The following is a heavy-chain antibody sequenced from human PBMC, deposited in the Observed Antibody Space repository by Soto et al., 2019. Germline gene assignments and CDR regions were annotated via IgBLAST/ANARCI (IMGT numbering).Heavy chain of an antibody. J-gene: IGHJ4*02. V-gene: IGHV4-30-2*01. CDR3: ARGLLWFGELLHYFDY. CDR2: IYHSGST. D-gene: IGHD3-10*01. Sequence: PSETLSLTCAVSGGSISSGGYSWSWIRQPPGKGLEWIGYIYHSGSTYYNPSLKSRVTISVDRSKNQFSLKLSSATAADTAVYYCARGLLWFGELLHYFDYWGQGTLVTVSS. CDR1: GGSISSGGYS.